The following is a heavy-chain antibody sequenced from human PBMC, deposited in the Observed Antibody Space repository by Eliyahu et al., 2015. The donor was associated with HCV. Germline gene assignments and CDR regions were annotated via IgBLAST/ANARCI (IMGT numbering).Heavy chain of an antibody. CDR2: IRSKAYGGTT. CDR3: TRDRRNRIFGVVIGRDY. CDR1: GFTFGDXX. V-gene: IGHV3-49*03. J-gene: IGHJ4*02. Sequence: EVQLVESGGGLVQPGRSLRLSCTASGFTFGDXXMSWFRQAPGKGLEWVGFIRSKAYGGTTEYAASVKGRFTISRDDSKSIAYLQMNSLKTEDTAVYYCTRDRRNRIFGVVIGRDYWGQGTLVTVSS. D-gene: IGHD3-3*02.